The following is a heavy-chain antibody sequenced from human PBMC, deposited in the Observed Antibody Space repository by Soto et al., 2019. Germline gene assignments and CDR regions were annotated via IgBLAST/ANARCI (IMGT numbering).Heavy chain of an antibody. CDR3: ATPPPSYYYYYGMDV. CDR1: GYTFTSYG. CDR2: ISAYNGNT. Sequence: QVQLVQSGAEVKKPGASVKVSCKASGYTFTSYGISWVRQAPGQGLEWMGWISAYNGNTNYAQKLQGRVTMTTDTSTSTAYMELRSLRSDDTAVYYCATPPPSYYYYYGMDVWGQGTTVTVSS. J-gene: IGHJ6*02. V-gene: IGHV1-18*01.